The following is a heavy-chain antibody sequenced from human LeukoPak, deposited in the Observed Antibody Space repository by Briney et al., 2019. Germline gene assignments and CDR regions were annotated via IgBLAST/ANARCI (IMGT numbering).Heavy chain of an antibody. V-gene: IGHV3-23*01. D-gene: IGHD6-19*01. CDR2: LSGSGANT. CDR3: AKGQWLDGDFDY. J-gene: IGHJ4*02. Sequence: GGSLRLSCATSGFTFSGYAMSWVRQAPGKGPEWVSALSGSGANTYYADSVKGRFTISRDNAKNSLYLQMNSLRAEDTALYYCAKGQWLDGDFDYWGQGTLVTVSS. CDR1: GFTFSGYA.